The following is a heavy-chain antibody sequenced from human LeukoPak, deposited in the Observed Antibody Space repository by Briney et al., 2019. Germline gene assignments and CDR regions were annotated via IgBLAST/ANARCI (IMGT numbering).Heavy chain of an antibody. CDR1: GFTFSSYS. V-gene: IGHV3-48*02. Sequence: GGSLRLSCAASGFTFSSYSMTWVRQAPGEGLEWVSYISSSSSTIYYADSVKGRFTISRDNAKNSLYLQMNSLRDEDTAVYYCARSRLDSSGYYLDYWGQGTLVTVSS. D-gene: IGHD3-22*01. CDR2: ISSSSSTI. CDR3: ARSRLDSSGYYLDY. J-gene: IGHJ4*02.